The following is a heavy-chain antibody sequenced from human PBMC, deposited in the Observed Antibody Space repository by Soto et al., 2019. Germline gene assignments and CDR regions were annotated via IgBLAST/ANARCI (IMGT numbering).Heavy chain of an antibody. CDR2: IIPVFGTP. V-gene: IGHV1-69*12. Sequence: QVQLVQSGAEVKKPGSSVKVSCTASGGSLSNFGISWVRQAPGQGLEWMGAIIPVFGTPNYGQKFQDRVTINADESTTTVYMEVRSLTSEDTAVYYCARGDATKIVVTTYYAMDVWGQGTTVTVSS. CDR1: GGSLSNFG. J-gene: IGHJ6*02. D-gene: IGHD3-22*01. CDR3: ARGDATKIVVTTYYAMDV.